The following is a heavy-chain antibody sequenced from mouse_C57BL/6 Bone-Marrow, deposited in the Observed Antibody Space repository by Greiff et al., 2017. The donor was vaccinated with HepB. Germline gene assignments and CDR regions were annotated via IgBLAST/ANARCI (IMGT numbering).Heavy chain of an antibody. J-gene: IGHJ4*01. Sequence: VQRVESGPGLVQPSQSLSITCTVSGFSLTSYGVHWVRQSPGKGLEWLGVIWRGGSTDYNAAFMSRLSITKDNSTSQVFFKMNSLQADDTAIYYCAKKRDSNYAMDYWGQGTSVTVSS. V-gene: IGHV2-5*01. CDR2: IWRGGST. CDR3: AKKRDSNYAMDY. CDR1: GFSLTSYG. D-gene: IGHD2-5*01.